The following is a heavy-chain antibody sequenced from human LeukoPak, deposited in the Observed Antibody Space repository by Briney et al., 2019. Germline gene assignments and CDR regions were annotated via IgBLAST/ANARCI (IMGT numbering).Heavy chain of an antibody. CDR2: IYYSGST. J-gene: IGHJ5*02. CDR1: GGSISSYY. V-gene: IGHV4-59*08. Sequence: SETLSLTCTVSGGSISSYYWSWIRQPPGKGLEWIGYIYYSGSTNYNPSLKSRVTISVDTSKNQFSLKLSSVTAADTAVYYCARQYYYDSSGYSRFDPWGQGTLVTVSS. D-gene: IGHD3-22*01. CDR3: ARQYYYDSSGYSRFDP.